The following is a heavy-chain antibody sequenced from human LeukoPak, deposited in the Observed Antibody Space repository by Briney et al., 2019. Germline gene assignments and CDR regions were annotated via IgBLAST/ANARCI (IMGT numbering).Heavy chain of an antibody. CDR3: ARDQSTPMYY. V-gene: IGHV1-69*10. CDR1: GGTFSSYA. J-gene: IGHJ4*02. CDR2: IIPILGIA. Sequence: SVKVSCKASGGTFSSYAISWVRQAPGQGLEWMGWIIPILGIANYAQKFQGRVTITADKSTSTAYMELSSLRSEDTAVYYCARDQSTPMYYWGQGTLVTVSS.